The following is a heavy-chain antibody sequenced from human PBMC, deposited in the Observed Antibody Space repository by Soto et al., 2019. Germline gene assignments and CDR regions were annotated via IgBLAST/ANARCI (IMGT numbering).Heavy chain of an antibody. CDR2: ISDRGST. V-gene: IGHV4-34*01. D-gene: IGHD2-15*01. Sequence: PSETLSLTCAVYGGSFSGYYWSWIRQSPGKGLEWIGEISDRGSTNYSPSLKSRVTISVDRSKNQFSLKLSSVTAADTAVYYCTSGGGKAPNNWGQGTLVTV. J-gene: IGHJ4*02. CDR3: TSGGGKAPNN. CDR1: GGSFSGYY.